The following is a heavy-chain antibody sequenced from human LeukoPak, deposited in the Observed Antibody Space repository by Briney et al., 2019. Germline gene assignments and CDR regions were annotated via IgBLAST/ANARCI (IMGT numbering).Heavy chain of an antibody. D-gene: IGHD6-6*01. CDR3: ARAQRIAARLEDY. V-gene: IGHV1-2*02. J-gene: IGHJ4*02. Sequence: GASVKVSCKASGYTFTGYYMHWVRQAPGQGLEWMGWINPNSGGTNYAQKFQGRVTMTRDTSISTAYMELSRLRSDDTAVYYCARAQRIAARLEDYWGQGTLVTVSS. CDR2: INPNSGGT. CDR1: GYTFTGYY.